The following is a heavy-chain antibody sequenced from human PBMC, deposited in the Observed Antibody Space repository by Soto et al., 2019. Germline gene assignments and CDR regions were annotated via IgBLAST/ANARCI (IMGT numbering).Heavy chain of an antibody. V-gene: IGHV3-30*18. CDR2: ISYDGSNK. D-gene: IGHD4-17*01. J-gene: IGHJ6*02. CDR3: AKDSTTVVTKYYYYGMDV. Sequence: QVQLVESGGGVVQPGRSLRLSCAASGFTFSSYGMHWVRQAPGKGLEWVAVISYDGSNKYYADSVKGRFTISRDNSKNTLDLQMNSLRAEDTAVYYCAKDSTTVVTKYYYYGMDVWGQGTTVTVSS. CDR1: GFTFSSYG.